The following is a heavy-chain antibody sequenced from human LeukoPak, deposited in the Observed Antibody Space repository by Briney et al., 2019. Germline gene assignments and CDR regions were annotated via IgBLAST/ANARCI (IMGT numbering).Heavy chain of an antibody. CDR1: GFTFTTYW. CDR2: IKQDGSEK. CDR3: TRVAGAYFDN. D-gene: IGHD3-10*01. J-gene: IGHJ4*02. V-gene: IGHV3-7*01. Sequence: GGSLRLSCSASGFTFTTYWMSWVRQAPGRGLELVANIKQDGSEKYYVDSVKGRFTMSRDNVNNSLYLQMNSLRVEDTAVYYCTRVAGAYFDNWGQGTLVTVSS.